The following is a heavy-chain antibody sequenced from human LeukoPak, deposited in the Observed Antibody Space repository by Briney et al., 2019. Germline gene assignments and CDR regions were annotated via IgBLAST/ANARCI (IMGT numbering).Heavy chain of an antibody. CDR2: INSDGSTT. Sequence: GGSLRLSCAASGFTFSTYWMHWVRQAPGKGLVWVSRINSDGSTTSYADSVKGRFAISRDNVKNTLYLQMNSLRAEDTAVYYCAGDILTGNYLWGQGTLVTVSS. CDR3: AGDILTGNYL. D-gene: IGHD3-9*01. V-gene: IGHV3-74*01. J-gene: IGHJ5*02. CDR1: GFTFSTYW.